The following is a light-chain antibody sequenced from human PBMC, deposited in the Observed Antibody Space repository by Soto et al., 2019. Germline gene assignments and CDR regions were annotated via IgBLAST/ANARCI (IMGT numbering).Light chain of an antibody. CDR2: NAS. CDR1: QSVGSNF. Sequence: EIVLTQSPGTLSLSPGERATLSCRASQSVGSNFLAWYQQKPGQAPRLLIYNASNRATGIPDRFSGSGSGTDFTLTISRLEPEDFAVYYCQQYGSSPRXFGQGTKVDI. J-gene: IGKJ1*01. CDR3: QQYGSSPRX. V-gene: IGKV3-20*01.